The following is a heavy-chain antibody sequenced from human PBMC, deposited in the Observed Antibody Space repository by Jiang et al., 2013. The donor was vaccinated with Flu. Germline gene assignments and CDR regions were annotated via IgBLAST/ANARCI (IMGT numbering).Heavy chain of an antibody. V-gene: IGHV3-33*01. Sequence: LVEVWGGVVQPGRSLRLSCAASGFTFSSYGMHWVRQAPGKGLEWVAVIWYDGSNKYYADSVKGRFTISRDNSKNTLYLQMNSLRAEDTAVYYCGREGKRTGDLWFDPWGQGTLVTVSS. CDR2: IWYDGSNK. D-gene: IGHD7-27*01. CDR1: GFTFSSYG. CDR3: GREGKRTGDLWFDP. J-gene: IGHJ5*02.